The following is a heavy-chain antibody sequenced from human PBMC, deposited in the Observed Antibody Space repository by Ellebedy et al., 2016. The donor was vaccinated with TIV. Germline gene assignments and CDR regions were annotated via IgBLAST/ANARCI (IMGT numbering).Heavy chain of an antibody. D-gene: IGHD1-14*01. Sequence: PGGSLRLSCAASGFTFSNYAMSRVRQAPGKGLEWVSAISGSGSNTYYADSVKGRFTISRDNSKNTLYLQMNSLRADDTALYYCANWPRNPLAYWGQGTLVTVSS. CDR3: ANWPRNPLAY. CDR1: GFTFSNYA. V-gene: IGHV3-23*01. CDR2: ISGSGSNT. J-gene: IGHJ4*02.